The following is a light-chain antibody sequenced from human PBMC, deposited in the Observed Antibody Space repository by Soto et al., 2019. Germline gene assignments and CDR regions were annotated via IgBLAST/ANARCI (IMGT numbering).Light chain of an antibody. V-gene: IGKV1-5*03. CDR1: QSISSY. CDR3: QQYNSYSWT. J-gene: IGKJ1*01. CDR2: KAS. Sequence: DIQMTQSPSSLSASVGDRVTITCRASQSISSYLNWYQQKPGKAPKLLIYKASTLESGVPSRFSGSGSGTEFTLTVSSLQSDDSATYYCQQYNSYSWTFGQGTKVDIK.